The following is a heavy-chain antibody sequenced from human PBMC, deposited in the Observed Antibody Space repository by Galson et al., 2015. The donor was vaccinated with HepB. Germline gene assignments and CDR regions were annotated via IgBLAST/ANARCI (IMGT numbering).Heavy chain of an antibody. CDR3: VKNSGIYSP. V-gene: IGHV3-23*02. CDR2: ITPRGDAT. D-gene: IGHD3-10*01. Sequence: LRLSCAASGFSFSTTDMSWVRQAPGRGLEWVSTITPRGDATYYGDPVRGRFTISRDNSRNTLYLQMTSLTAEDTALYSCVKNSGIYSPWGQGTLVAVSS. CDR1: GFSFSTTD. J-gene: IGHJ4*02.